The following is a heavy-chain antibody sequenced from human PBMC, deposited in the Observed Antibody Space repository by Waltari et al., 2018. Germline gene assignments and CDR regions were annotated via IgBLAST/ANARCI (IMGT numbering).Heavy chain of an antibody. D-gene: IGHD1-26*01. CDR1: GGSIRRGRFY. CDR2: IYYGGST. J-gene: IGHJ3*02. V-gene: IGHV4-39*02. Sequence: QLQLQASGPGLVKPSETLSLTCTVSGGSIRRGRFYCGWIRQPPGKGLEWFGSIYYGGSTYYKPSLKSRVTISVDTSKNHFSLKLSSVTAADTALYYCARTKSPWGLDVFDIWGQGTMVTVSS. CDR3: ARTKSPWGLDVFDI.